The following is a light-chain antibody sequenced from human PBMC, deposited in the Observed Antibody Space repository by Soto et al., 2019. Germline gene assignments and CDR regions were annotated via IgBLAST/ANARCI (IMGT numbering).Light chain of an antibody. V-gene: IGKV1-13*02. CDR1: QGISSA. Sequence: AIQLTQSPSSLSASVGDRVTITCRASQGISSALAWYQQKPGKAPNLLIYDASSLQSGVPSRFSGSVSGTDFTLTISSLQPEDFATYIWQQFHSYPVTFGQVTKLEIK. CDR2: DAS. J-gene: IGKJ2*01. CDR3: QQFHSYPVT.